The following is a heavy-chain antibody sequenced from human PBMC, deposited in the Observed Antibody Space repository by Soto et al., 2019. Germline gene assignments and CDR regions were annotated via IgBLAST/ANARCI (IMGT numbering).Heavy chain of an antibody. D-gene: IGHD5-12*01. Sequence: GGSLRLSCAASGFTLTDYWMSWARQGPGKGLEWVANINQGGSEGYYVDTVDGWFSLFRDYAKNSLYLQMSSLRAEDTALFYCARDLGYFMNSGWHSCFDYWGQGPLVTVSS. CDR2: INQGGSEG. J-gene: IGHJ4*02. CDR3: ARDLGYFMNSGWHSCFDY. V-gene: IGHV3-7*01. CDR1: GFTLTDYW.